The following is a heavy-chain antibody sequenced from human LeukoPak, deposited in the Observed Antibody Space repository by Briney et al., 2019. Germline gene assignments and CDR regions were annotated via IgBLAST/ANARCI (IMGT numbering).Heavy chain of an antibody. V-gene: IGHV3-7*01. CDR2: IKQDGSEK. J-gene: IGHJ4*02. Sequence: PGGSLRLSCAASGFTVSSNYMSWVRQAPGKGLEWVANIKQDGSEKYYVDSVKGRFTISRDNAKNSLYLQMNSLRAEDTAVYYCARDDGGGWVPPTFDYWGQGTLVTVSS. CDR1: GFTVSSNY. CDR3: ARDDGGGWVPPTFDY. D-gene: IGHD3-16*01.